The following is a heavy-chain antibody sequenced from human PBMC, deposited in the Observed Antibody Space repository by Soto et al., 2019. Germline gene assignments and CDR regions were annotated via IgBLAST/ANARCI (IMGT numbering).Heavy chain of an antibody. Sequence: GASVKVSCKASGYTFTSYYMHWVRQAPGQGLEWMGIINPSGGSTSYAQKFQGRVTMTRDTSTSTVYMELSSLRSEDTAVYYCARGIRVNTRPVYYYYYGMDVWGQGTTVTVSS. CDR3: ARGIRVNTRPVYYYYYGMDV. CDR2: INPSGGST. J-gene: IGHJ6*02. V-gene: IGHV1-46*01. CDR1: GYTFTSYY. D-gene: IGHD3-16*02.